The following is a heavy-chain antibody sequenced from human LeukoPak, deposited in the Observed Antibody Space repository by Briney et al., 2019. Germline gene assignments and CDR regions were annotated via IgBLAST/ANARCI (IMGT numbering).Heavy chain of an antibody. CDR1: GYSISSGYY. V-gene: IGHV4-38-2*01. Sequence: SETLSLTCAVSGYSISSGYYWGWIRQPPGKGLEWIGSIYHSGSTYYNPSLKSRVTISVDTSKNQFSPKLSSVTAADTAVYYCARQGGYYDFWSGKGGNWFDPWGQGTLVTVSS. D-gene: IGHD3-3*01. CDR2: IYHSGST. J-gene: IGHJ5*02. CDR3: ARQGGYYDFWSGKGGNWFDP.